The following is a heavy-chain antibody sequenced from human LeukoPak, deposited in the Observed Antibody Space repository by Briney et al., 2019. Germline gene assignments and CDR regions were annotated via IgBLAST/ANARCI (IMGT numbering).Heavy chain of an antibody. CDR1: GYTFTSYG. CDR2: ISAYNGNT. CDR3: ARDPQLSYYDFWSVYYYGMDV. D-gene: IGHD3-3*01. V-gene: IGHV1-18*01. J-gene: IGHJ6*02. Sequence: GASVKVSCKASGYTFTSYGISWVRQAPGQGLEWMGWISAYNGNTNYAQKLQGRVTITTDTSTSTAYMELRSLRSDDTAVYYCARDPQLSYYDFWSVYYYGMDVWGQGTTVTVSS.